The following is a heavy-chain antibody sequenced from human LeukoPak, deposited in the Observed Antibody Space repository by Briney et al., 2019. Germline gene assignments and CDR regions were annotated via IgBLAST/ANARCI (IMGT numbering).Heavy chain of an antibody. CDR1: GFTFSSYS. CDR3: ARDPHHGALDY. J-gene: IGHJ4*02. CDR2: ISSSSSYI. V-gene: IGHV3-21*01. D-gene: IGHD4-17*01. Sequence: GGSLRLSCAASGFTFSSYSMNWVRQTPGKGLEWVSCISSSSSYIFYADSVKGRFTMSRHNAKLSLFLQMNSVRVYDTAVYYCARDPHHGALDYWGQGTLVTVSS.